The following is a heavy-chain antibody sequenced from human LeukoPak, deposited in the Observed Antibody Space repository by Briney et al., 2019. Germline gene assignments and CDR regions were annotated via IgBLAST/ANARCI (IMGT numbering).Heavy chain of an antibody. Sequence: PSETLSLTCTVSGGSISSYYWSWIRQPPGKGLEWNGYIYYSGGTNYTPSPKSRVTISVDTSKNHFSLGLSSVTAADTAVYYCARGDDYNVGYFDYWGQGTLVTVSS. V-gene: IGHV4-59*01. CDR1: GGSISSYY. J-gene: IGHJ4*02. CDR2: IYYSGGT. D-gene: IGHD5-24*01. CDR3: ARGDDYNVGYFDY.